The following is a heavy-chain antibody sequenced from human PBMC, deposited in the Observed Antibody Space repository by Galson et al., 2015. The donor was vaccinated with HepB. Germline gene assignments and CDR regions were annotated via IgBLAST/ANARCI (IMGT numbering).Heavy chain of an antibody. D-gene: IGHD3-10*01. CDR3: ARVSGSGSIDI. Sequence: SLRLSCAASGFTVSSNYMTWVRQAPGKGLEWVSIIYSGGTTYYADSVKGRFTISRDNSKNTLYLQISSLRAEDTAVYFCARVSGSGSIDIWGQGTMVTVSS. CDR1: GFTVSSNY. J-gene: IGHJ3*02. CDR2: IYSGGTT. V-gene: IGHV3-66*02.